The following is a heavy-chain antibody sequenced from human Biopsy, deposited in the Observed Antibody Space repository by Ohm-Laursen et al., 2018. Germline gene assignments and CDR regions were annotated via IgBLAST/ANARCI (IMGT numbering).Heavy chain of an antibody. CDR2: MTPIP. CDR1: GYTSTSYY. CDR3: ARRDSLDY. J-gene: IGHJ4*02. V-gene: IGHV1-46*01. Sequence: SVKVSCKTSGYTSTSYYMHWVRQAPGQGLEWMGVMTPIPTYAQKFQGRLTLTRDTSTSTVYMELSSLRSEDTAIYYCARRDSLDYWGQGTLVTVSS.